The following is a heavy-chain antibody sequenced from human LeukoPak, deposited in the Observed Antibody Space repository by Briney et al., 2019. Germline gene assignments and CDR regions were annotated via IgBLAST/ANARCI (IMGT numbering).Heavy chain of an antibody. CDR3: ARDRRGLWFGAGGWFDP. Sequence: NSSETLSLTCTVSGGSISNNNYYWSWIRQPPGKGLEWIGYIYYSGSTNYNPSLKSRVTISVDTSKNQFSLKLSSVTAADTAVYYCARDRRGLWFGAGGWFDPWGQGTLVTVSS. D-gene: IGHD3-10*01. V-gene: IGHV4-61*01. J-gene: IGHJ5*02. CDR1: GGSISNNNYY. CDR2: IYYSGST.